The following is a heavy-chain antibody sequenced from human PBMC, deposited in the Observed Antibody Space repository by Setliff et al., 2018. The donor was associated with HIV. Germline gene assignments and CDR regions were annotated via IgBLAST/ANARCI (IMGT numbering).Heavy chain of an antibody. V-gene: IGHV1-18*01. J-gene: IGHJ6*03. CDR3: ARGLAVAGKSYYYYYYMDV. Sequence: ASVKVSCKASGYTFTSHGISWVRQAPGQGLEWMGWISAYNGNTNYAQKFLGRVTMTTDTSTSTGYMELRSLRSDDTAVYYCARGLAVAGKSYYYYYYMDVWGKGTTVTVSS. CDR2: ISAYNGNT. D-gene: IGHD6-19*01. CDR1: GYTFTSHG.